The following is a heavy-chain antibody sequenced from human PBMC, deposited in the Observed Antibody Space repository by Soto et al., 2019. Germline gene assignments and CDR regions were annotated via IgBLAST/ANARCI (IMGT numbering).Heavy chain of an antibody. CDR1: GFPFSSYW. CDR2: INSDGSST. J-gene: IGHJ4*02. Sequence: PGGSLRLSCAASGFPFSSYWMHWVRQAPGKGLVWVSRINSDGSSTSYADSVKGRFTISRDNAKNTLYLQMNSLRAEDTAVYYCARRNHRYYFDYWGQGTLVTVSS. D-gene: IGHD4-4*01. CDR3: ARRNHRYYFDY. V-gene: IGHV3-74*01.